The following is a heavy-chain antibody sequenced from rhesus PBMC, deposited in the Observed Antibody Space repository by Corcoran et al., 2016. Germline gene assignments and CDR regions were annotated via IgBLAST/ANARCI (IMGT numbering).Heavy chain of an antibody. Sequence: EVQLVESGGGLVQPGGSLRLSCAASGFTFSSYGMSWVRQAPGKGLEWVSSISNGGGSTYYADSVKGRFTISRDNSKNTLSLQMNSLRAEDTAVYYCAKNTVLGIMYGLDSWGQGVVVTVSS. D-gene: IGHD2-21*01. J-gene: IGHJ6*01. CDR2: ISNGGGST. V-gene: IGHV3S5*01. CDR3: AKNTVLGIMYGLDS. CDR1: GFTFSSYG.